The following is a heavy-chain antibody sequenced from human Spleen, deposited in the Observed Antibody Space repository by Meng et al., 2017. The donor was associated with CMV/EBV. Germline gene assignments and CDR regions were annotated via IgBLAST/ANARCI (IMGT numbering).Heavy chain of an antibody. CDR2: INPNSGGT. V-gene: IGHV1-2*02. CDR1: GYTFTGYY. J-gene: IGHJ4*02. D-gene: IGHD2-2*03. CDR3: ASAVDIVVVPAAMPFDY. Sequence: SGAEVKRPGASVKVFCKVSGYTFTGYYMHWGRQAPGQGLEWMGWINPNSGGTNYAQKFQGRVTMTRDTSISTAYMELSSLRSEDTAVYYCASAVDIVVVPAAMPFDYWGQGTLVTVSS.